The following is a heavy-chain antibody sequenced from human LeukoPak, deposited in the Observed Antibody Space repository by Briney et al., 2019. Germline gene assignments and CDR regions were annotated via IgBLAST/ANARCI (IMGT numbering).Heavy chain of an antibody. CDR1: GFTFSSYS. V-gene: IGHV3-48*02. CDR2: ISSSDTI. CDR3: ARDPASGGFDS. D-gene: IGHD2-15*01. J-gene: IGHJ4*02. Sequence: GGSLRLSCAASGFTFSSYSMNWVRQAPGKGLEWVSYISSSDTIYYADSVKGRFTISRDNAKRSLYLQMNSLRDEDTAVYYCARDPASGGFDSWGQGILVTVSS.